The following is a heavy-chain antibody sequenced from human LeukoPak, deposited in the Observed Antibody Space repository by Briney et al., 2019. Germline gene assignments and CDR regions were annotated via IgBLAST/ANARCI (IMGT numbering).Heavy chain of an antibody. D-gene: IGHD2-21*01. J-gene: IGHJ4*02. V-gene: IGHV1-8*03. CDR2: MNPNSGNT. CDR1: GYTFTSYG. Sequence: ASVKVSCKASGYTFTSYGINWVRQATGQGLEWMGWMNPNSGNTGYAQKFQGRVTITRNTSISTAYMELSSLRSDDTAVYYCARSGFYCGGDCYLDYWGQGTLVTVSS. CDR3: ARSGFYCGGDCYLDY.